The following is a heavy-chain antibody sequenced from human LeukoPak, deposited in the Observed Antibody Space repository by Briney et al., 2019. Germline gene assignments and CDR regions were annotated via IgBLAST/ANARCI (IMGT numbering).Heavy chain of an antibody. Sequence: GGSLRLSCAASGFTFDDYGMSWVRQAPGKGLEWVSGINWYGGSTGYADSVKGRCTISRDNATNSLYLQMNSLRAEYTALYYCARDGGLPYYFDYWGEGTLVTVSS. J-gene: IGHJ4*02. CDR2: INWYGGST. CDR1: GFTFDDYG. V-gene: IGHV3-20*04. D-gene: IGHD2-15*01. CDR3: ARDGGLPYYFDY.